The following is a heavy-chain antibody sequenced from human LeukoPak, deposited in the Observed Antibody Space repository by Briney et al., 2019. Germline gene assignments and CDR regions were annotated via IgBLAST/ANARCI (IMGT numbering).Heavy chain of an antibody. CDR2: MKGTGET. V-gene: IGHV3-23*01. D-gene: IGHD3-16*01. J-gene: IGHJ4*02. CDR1: GLSFSSFA. Sequence: GGSLTLSCAASGLSFSSFAMSWVRQAPARGLEWLSSMKGTGETIYADSVRGRYTLFRDGSRNTVYLQLNNLRVEDTAVYYCARASWVSTADAVRWGQGTVVTVSS. CDR3: ARASWVSTADAVR.